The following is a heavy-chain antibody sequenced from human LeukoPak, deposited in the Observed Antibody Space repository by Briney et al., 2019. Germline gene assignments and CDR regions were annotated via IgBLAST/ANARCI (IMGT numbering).Heavy chain of an antibody. Sequence: GGSLRLSCAASGFSFSSYWMSWVRQTPENGLEFVGNIDRDGGVRNYMDSLKGRCTISRDNGKNSLYLQMNSLRAEDTAVYYCARDMVGATRAFDYWGQGTLVTVSS. V-gene: IGHV3-7*01. CDR1: GFSFSSYW. CDR3: ARDMVGATRAFDY. J-gene: IGHJ4*02. CDR2: IDRDGGVR. D-gene: IGHD1-26*01.